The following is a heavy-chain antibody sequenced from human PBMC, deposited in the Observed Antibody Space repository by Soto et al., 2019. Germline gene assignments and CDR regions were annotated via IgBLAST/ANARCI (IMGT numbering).Heavy chain of an antibody. Sequence: PGGSLGPACAASGFTLSRYRMHWGRQAPGRGLEWVAVIWYDGSNKYYADPVKGRFTISRDNSKNTLYLQMNSLRAEDTAVYYSARDPHFAFFVDYWGQGPLVTVSS. D-gene: IGHD2-21*01. CDR1: GFTLSRYR. J-gene: IGHJ4*02. V-gene: IGHV3-33*01. CDR2: IWYDGSNK. CDR3: ARDPHFAFFVDY.